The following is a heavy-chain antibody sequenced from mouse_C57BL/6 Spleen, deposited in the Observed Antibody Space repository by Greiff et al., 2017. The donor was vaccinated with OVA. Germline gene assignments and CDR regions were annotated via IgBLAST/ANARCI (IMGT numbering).Heavy chain of an antibody. Sequence: VQLVESGPGLVAPSQSLSITCTVSGFSLTSYAISWVRQPPGKGLEWLGVIWTGGGTNYNSALKSRLSISKDNSKSQVFLKMNSLQTDDTARYYCARERVYYSNFYFDYWGQGTTLTVSS. V-gene: IGHV2-9-1*01. J-gene: IGHJ2*01. D-gene: IGHD2-5*01. CDR3: ARERVYYSNFYFDY. CDR2: IWTGGGT. CDR1: GFSLTSYA.